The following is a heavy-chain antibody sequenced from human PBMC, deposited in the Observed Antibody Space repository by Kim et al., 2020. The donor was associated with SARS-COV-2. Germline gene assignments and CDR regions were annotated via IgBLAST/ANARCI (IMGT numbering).Heavy chain of an antibody. J-gene: IGHJ6*02. D-gene: IGHD3-3*01. CDR1: GFTFINYA. CDR3: ARDGFDFWSGSGFYYYYGLDV. CDR2: IWYDGSNE. V-gene: IGHV3-33*01. Sequence: GGSLRLSCAASGFTFINYAFHWVRQAPGKGLEWVASIWYDGSNEYYADSVKGRLTISRDNDKNTLNLQMNSLSAEDTAVYYCARDGFDFWSGSGFYYYYGLDVWGQGTTVTVSS.